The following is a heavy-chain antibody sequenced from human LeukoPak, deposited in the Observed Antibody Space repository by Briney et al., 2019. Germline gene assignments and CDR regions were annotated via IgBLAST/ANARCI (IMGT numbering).Heavy chain of an antibody. D-gene: IGHD2-2*01. V-gene: IGHV3-9*03. CDR1: GFTFDDYA. Sequence: GGSLRLSCAASGFTFDDYAMHWVRQAPGKGLEGVSGISWNSGSIGYADSVKGRFTISRDNAKNSLYLQMNSLRAEDMALYYCAKGYCSSTSCYAGSLDYWGQGTLVTVSS. CDR2: ISWNSGSI. J-gene: IGHJ4*02. CDR3: AKGYCSSTSCYAGSLDY.